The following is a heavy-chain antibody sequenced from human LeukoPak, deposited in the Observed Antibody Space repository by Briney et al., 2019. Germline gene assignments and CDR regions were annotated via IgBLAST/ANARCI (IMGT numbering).Heavy chain of an antibody. V-gene: IGHV4-59*01. D-gene: IGHD6-13*01. J-gene: IGHJ4*02. Sequence: SETLSLTCTVSGGSISTYHWNWIRQPPGKGLEWIGYIHYSESSKYNPSLRRRVTISVDTSKNQFSLKLSSVTAADTALYYCARGYSSLLWGQGTLVTVS. CDR3: ARGYSSLL. CDR1: GGSISTYH. CDR2: IHYSESS.